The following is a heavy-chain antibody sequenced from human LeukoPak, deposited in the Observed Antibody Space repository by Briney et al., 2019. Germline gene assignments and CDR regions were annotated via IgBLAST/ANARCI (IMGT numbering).Heavy chain of an antibody. CDR3: AKDVTYYYGSGRLDP. D-gene: IGHD3-10*01. CDR1: EFTFGDYG. V-gene: IGHV3-9*01. CDR2: ISWNSDSI. Sequence: GGSLRLSCLGSEFTFGDYGLTWVRQAPGKGLEWVSGISWNSDSIAYADSVKGRFTISRDNAKNSLYLQMNSLRAEDTALYYCAKDVTYYYGSGRLDPWGQGTLVTVSS. J-gene: IGHJ5*02.